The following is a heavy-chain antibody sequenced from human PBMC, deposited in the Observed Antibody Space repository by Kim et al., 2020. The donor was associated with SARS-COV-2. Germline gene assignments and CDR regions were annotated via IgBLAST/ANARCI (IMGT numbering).Heavy chain of an antibody. Sequence: SETLSLTCAVYGGSFSGYYWSWIRQPPGKGLEWIGEINHSGSTNYNPSLKSRVTISVDTSKNQFSLKLSSVTAADTAVYYCARGRRFQWLQNSSNRFGLNSLDYWGQGTLVTVSS. J-gene: IGHJ4*02. CDR1: GGSFSGYY. D-gene: IGHD6-19*01. CDR2: INHSGST. CDR3: ARGRRFQWLQNSSNRFGLNSLDY. V-gene: IGHV4-34*01.